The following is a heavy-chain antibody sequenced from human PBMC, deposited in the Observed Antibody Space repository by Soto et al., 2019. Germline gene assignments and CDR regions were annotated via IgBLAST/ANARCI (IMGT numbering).Heavy chain of an antibody. Sequence: QVQLVESGGGVVQPGRSRRLSCAASGLTFNSHAMHWVRQAPGTGLEWVAVISYDGSQKDYGDSVKGRFTISRDNSKNTLYLHMNNLRHEDTAVYYCSDAHYYYDNSGHYRVEDFQYWGRGTLVTVSS. V-gene: IGHV3-30*04. CDR3: SDAHYYYDNSGHYRVEDFQY. CDR1: GLTFNSHA. J-gene: IGHJ1*01. CDR2: ISYDGSQK. D-gene: IGHD3-22*01.